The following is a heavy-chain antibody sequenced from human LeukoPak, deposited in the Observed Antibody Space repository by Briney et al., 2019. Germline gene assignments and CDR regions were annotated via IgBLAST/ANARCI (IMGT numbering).Heavy chain of an antibody. Sequence: GGSLRLSCAASGFTFSKYWMTWDRQAAGKGPEWVSSIKHDGSEKYCVDSVQGRFTISRDNAKNSLYLQMNSLRAEDTAVYYCAVAYYYGSGDAFDIWGQGTKVTVSS. J-gene: IGHJ3*02. D-gene: IGHD3-10*01. CDR2: IKHDGSEK. CDR3: AVAYYYGSGDAFDI. CDR1: GFTFSKYW. V-gene: IGHV3-7*02.